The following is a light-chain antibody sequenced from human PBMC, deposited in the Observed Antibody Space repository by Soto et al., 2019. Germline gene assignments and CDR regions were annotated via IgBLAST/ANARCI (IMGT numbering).Light chain of an antibody. V-gene: IGLV2-14*01. Sequence: QSALTQPASVSGGPGQSITISCTATNSDVNYVSWHQQHPGKAPKLMIYGVINRSSGVSTRFSGSKSGNTASLTISGLQAEDEADYYCSSSISSNTFVFGTGTKVTVL. CDR2: GVI. J-gene: IGLJ1*01. CDR3: SSSISSNTFV. CDR1: NSDVNY.